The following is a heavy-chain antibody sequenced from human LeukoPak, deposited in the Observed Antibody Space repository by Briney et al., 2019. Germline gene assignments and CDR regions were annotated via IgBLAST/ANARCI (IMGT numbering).Heavy chain of an antibody. CDR1: GGSISSYY. J-gene: IGHJ4*02. V-gene: IGHV4-59*05. CDR3: ATRRSGSHPYY. Sequence: TSETLSLTCTVSGGSISSYYWEWIRQPPGKGLEWVGSIFYSGSTNYNPSLKSRVTMSVDTSKNQFSLRLSSVTATDTAVYYCATRRSGSHPYYWGQGTLVTVSS. D-gene: IGHD1-26*01. CDR2: IFYSGST.